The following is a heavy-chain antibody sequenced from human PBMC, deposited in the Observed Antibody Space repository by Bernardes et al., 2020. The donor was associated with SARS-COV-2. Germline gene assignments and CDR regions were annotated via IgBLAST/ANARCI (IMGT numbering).Heavy chain of an antibody. CDR1: GFTFSKYW. CDR3: VRGTRDYYGMDV. CDR2: INGDGSTT. V-gene: IGHV3-74*03. J-gene: IGHJ6*02. Sequence: GGSLRLSCVASGFTFSKYWMHWVRQAPGKGLVWVSQINGDGSTTTNADSVKGRFTISRDNAKNTLYLQLNSLRAEDTAVYSCVRGTRDYYGMDVWGQGTTVTVSS. D-gene: IGHD2-15*01.